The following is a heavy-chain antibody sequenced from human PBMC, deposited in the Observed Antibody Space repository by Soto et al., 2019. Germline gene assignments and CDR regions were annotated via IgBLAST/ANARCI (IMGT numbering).Heavy chain of an antibody. Sequence: QITLKESGPTLVKPTQTLTLTCTFSGFSLSTSGVGVGWIRQPPGKALEWLALIYWDDDKRYSPSLKSRLTITKDTSKNQVVLTMTNMDPVDTATYYCAHNMKWGKHGSGSYGWFDPWVQGTLVTVSS. CDR3: AHNMKWGKHGSGSYGWFDP. V-gene: IGHV2-5*02. J-gene: IGHJ5*02. CDR1: GFSLSTSGVG. D-gene: IGHD3-10*01. CDR2: IYWDDDK.